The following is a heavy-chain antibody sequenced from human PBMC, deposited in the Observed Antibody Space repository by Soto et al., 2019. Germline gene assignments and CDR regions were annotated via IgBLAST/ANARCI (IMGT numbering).Heavy chain of an antibody. CDR2: ISWNSGSI. Sequence: PGGSLRLSCAASGFTFADYAMHWFRQAPVKGLEWVSGISWNSGSIGYADSVKGRFTISRDNAKNSLYLQMNSLRAEDTALYYCAKDISLDYYDSSGFDYWGQGTLVTSPQ. CDR3: AKDISLDYYDSSGFDY. J-gene: IGHJ4*02. V-gene: IGHV3-9*01. CDR1: GFTFADYA. D-gene: IGHD3-22*01.